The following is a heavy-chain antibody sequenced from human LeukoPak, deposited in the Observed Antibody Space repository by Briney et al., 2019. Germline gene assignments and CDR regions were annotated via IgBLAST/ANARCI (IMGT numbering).Heavy chain of an antibody. Sequence: GGSLRLSCAASGFTFSSYGMHWVRQAPGKGLVWVAVISYDGSNKYYPDSVKGRLTISRDNSKNTLYLQMNSLRAEDTAVYYCAKDGPRNILTGYVDYWGQGTLVTVSS. D-gene: IGHD3-9*01. CDR2: ISYDGSNK. CDR3: AKDGPRNILTGYVDY. J-gene: IGHJ4*02. V-gene: IGHV3-30*18. CDR1: GFTFSSYG.